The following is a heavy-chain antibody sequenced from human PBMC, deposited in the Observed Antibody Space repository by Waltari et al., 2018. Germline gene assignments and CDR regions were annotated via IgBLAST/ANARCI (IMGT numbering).Heavy chain of an antibody. J-gene: IGHJ3*02. CDR3: ARDNSSGYYRDAFDI. CDR1: GGSFSGYY. V-gene: IGHV4-34*01. CDR2: INHSGST. D-gene: IGHD3-22*01. Sequence: QVQLQQWGAGLLKPSETLSLTCAVYGGSFSGYYWSWIRQPPGKGLEWIGEINHSGSTNYNPSLKSRVTISVDTSKNQFSLKLSSVTAADTAVYYCARDNSSGYYRDAFDIWGQGTMVTVSS.